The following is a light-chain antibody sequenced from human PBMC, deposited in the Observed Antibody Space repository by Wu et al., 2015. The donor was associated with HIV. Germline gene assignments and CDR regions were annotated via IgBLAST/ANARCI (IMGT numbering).Light chain of an antibody. CDR1: QGIGSY. CDR2: AAS. Sequence: DIQMTQSPSSPSASVGDRVTITCRASQGIGSYLAWYQQKPGKVPKLLIYAASILQSGVPSRFSGSGSGTKFTLTINSLQPDDIATYYCQRLYDFPLWTFGQGTKLELK. V-gene: IGKV1-9*01. CDR3: QRLYDFPLWT. J-gene: IGKJ2*02.